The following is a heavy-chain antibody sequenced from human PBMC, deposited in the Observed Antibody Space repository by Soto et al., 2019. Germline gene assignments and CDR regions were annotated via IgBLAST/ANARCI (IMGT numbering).Heavy chain of an antibody. CDR1: GFKFSNYA. CDR3: AKDRRAGGNSAFYFDF. D-gene: IGHD3-16*01. Sequence: LRLSCAASGFKFSNYAMSWVRQSPGKGLEWVSLISATGGGTYYADSVKGRFTISRDNSHNTLYLQVHSLTAEDTAVYYCAKDRRAGGNSAFYFDFWGQGAQVTVSS. CDR2: ISATGGGT. V-gene: IGHV3-23*01. J-gene: IGHJ4*02.